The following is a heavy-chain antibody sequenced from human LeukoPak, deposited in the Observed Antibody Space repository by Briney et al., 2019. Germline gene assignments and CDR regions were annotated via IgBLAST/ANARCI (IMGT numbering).Heavy chain of an antibody. V-gene: IGHV1-69*02. J-gene: IGHJ1*01. CDR1: GGTFSSYT. Sequence: ASVKVSCKASGGTFSSYTISWVRQAPGQGLEWMGRIIPILGIANYAQKFQGRVTITADESTSTAYMELSSLRSEDTAVYYCARGDLPAALPEYFQHWGQGTLVTVSS. CDR3: ARGDLPAALPEYFQH. CDR2: IIPILGIA. D-gene: IGHD2-2*01.